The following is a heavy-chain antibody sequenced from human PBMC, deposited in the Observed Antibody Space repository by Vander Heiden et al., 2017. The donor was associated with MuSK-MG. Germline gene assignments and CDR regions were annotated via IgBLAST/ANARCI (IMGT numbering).Heavy chain of an antibody. CDR1: GYTFTGYY. CDR3: ARAVDRYSSGWYNFDY. D-gene: IGHD6-19*01. CDR2: INPNSGGT. Sequence: QVQLVQSGAEVKKPGASVKVSCKASGYTFTGYYMHWVRQAPGQGLEWMGWINPNSGGTNYAQKLQGRVTMTRDTSISTAYMELSRLRSDETAVYYCARAVDRYSSGWYNFDYWGQGTLVTVYS. V-gene: IGHV1-2*02. J-gene: IGHJ4*02.